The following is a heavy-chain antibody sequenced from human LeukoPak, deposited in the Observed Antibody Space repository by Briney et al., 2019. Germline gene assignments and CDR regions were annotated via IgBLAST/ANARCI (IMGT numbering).Heavy chain of an antibody. D-gene: IGHD3-10*01. CDR3: AKDPLWFGELSNFDY. J-gene: IGHJ4*02. CDR2: IRGGGST. Sequence: GGSLRLSCAASGFTFTSYWMHWVRQAPWKGLVWVSGIRGGGSTYYADSVKGRFTISRDNSKNTLYLQMNSLRAEDTAVYYCAKDPLWFGELSNFDYWGQGTLVTVSS. V-gene: IGHV3-23*01. CDR1: GFTFTSYW.